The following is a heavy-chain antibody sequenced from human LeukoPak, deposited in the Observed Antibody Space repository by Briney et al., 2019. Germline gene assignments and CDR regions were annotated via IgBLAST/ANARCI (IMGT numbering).Heavy chain of an antibody. D-gene: IGHD3-9*01. Sequence: NPSETLSLTCAVCGGSFSGYYWGWIRQPPGKGLEWIGEINHGGSTNYNPSLKSRITMSVDTSKNQFSLKLSSVTAADTAVYYCARDNDMGFEYWGQGTLVTVSS. J-gene: IGHJ4*02. CDR1: GGSFSGYY. CDR2: INHGGST. V-gene: IGHV4-34*01. CDR3: ARDNDMGFEY.